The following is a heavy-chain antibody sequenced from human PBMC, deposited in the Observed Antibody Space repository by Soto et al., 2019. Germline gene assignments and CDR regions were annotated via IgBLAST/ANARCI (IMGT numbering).Heavy chain of an antibody. D-gene: IGHD5-18*01. J-gene: IGHJ4*02. CDR3: ARGLVDTAMVLDY. Sequence: GASVKVSCKASGGTFSSYAISWVRQAPGQGLEWMGGIIPIFGTANYAQKFQGRVTITADESTSTAYMELSSLRSKDTAVYYCARGLVDTAMVLDYWGQGTLVTVYS. V-gene: IGHV1-69*13. CDR2: IIPIFGTA. CDR1: GGTFSSYA.